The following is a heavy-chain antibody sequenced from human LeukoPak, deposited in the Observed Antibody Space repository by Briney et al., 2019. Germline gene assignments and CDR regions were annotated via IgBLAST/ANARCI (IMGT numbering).Heavy chain of an antibody. CDR3: ARRYCSSASCLFDY. V-gene: IGHV3-74*01. D-gene: IGHD2-2*01. Sequence: GGSLRLSCAASGFTFSTYWMHWVRQAPGKGLVWVSRINSDGRSTSYADSVKGRFTISRDNAKNSLYLQMNSLRAEDAAVYYCARRYCSSASCLFDYWGQGTLVTVSS. CDR2: INSDGRST. CDR1: GFTFSTYW. J-gene: IGHJ4*02.